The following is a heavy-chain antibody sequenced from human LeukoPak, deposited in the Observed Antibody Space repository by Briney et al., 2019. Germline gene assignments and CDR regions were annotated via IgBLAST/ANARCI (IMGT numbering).Heavy chain of an antibody. V-gene: IGHV3-30*18. CDR3: AKDYGYYSSYYYGMDV. D-gene: IGHD4-11*01. CDR1: GFTFSSSG. CDR2: VSYDGRNK. Sequence: GGSLRLSCAASGFTFSSSGMHWVRQAPGKGLEWVAVVSYDGRNKYYADSVKGRFTISRDNSKNTLYMQMNSLRAEDTAVYYCAKDYGYYSSYYYGMDVWGQGTTVTVSS. J-gene: IGHJ6*02.